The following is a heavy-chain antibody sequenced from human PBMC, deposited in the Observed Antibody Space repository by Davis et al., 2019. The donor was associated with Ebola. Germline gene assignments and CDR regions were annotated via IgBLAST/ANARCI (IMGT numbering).Heavy chain of an antibody. V-gene: IGHV3-21*05. CDR2: ISSSASYK. D-gene: IGHD7-27*01. CDR3: ATDRNWDFDY. CDR1: GFIFSSYS. J-gene: IGHJ4*02. Sequence: GESLKISCAASGFIFSSYSMNWVRQAPGKGPEWVSSISSSASYKNYADSVKGRFTISRDDAKKSLYLQMDSLRAEDTAVYYCATDRNWDFDYWGQGTLVTVSS.